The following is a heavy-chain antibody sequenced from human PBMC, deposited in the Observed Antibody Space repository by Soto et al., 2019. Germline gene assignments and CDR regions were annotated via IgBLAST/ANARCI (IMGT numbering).Heavy chain of an antibody. J-gene: IGHJ6*02. D-gene: IGHD2-2*02. Sequence: LRLSCAASGFTVSSNYMSWVRQAPGKGLEWVSVIYSGGSTYYADSVKGRFTISRDNSKNTLYLQMNSLRAEDTAVYYCARGPCSTSCYTRRGSMDVWGQGTTVTVSS. V-gene: IGHV3-53*01. CDR1: GFTVSSNY. CDR3: ARGPCSTSCYTRRGSMDV. CDR2: IYSGGST.